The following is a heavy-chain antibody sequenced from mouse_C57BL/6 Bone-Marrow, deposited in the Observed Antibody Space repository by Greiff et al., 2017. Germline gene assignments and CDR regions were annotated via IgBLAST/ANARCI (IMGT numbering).Heavy chain of an antibody. CDR3: ARVIYDGYQD. Sequence: AQLQQPGAGLVKPGASVKLSCKASGYTFTSYGMHWVKQGPGRGLEWIGRIDRNSGGIKYNEKVKSRATLTVDKPASTAYMQRSSRTSEESAVYYCARVIYDGYQDWGQGTLVTVSA. J-gene: IGHJ3*01. D-gene: IGHD2-3*01. CDR1: GYTFTSYG. CDR2: IDRNSGGI. V-gene: IGHV1-72*01.